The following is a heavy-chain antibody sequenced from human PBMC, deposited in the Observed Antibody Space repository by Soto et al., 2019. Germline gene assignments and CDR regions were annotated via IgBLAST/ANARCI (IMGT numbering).Heavy chain of an antibody. V-gene: IGHV4-59*01. J-gene: IGHJ4*02. Sequence: QVQLQESGPGLVKPSETLSLTCTVSGGSISNYYWSWIRQPPGKGLEWIGYIYYTGSTNYDPPLKSPGTISVGTSENQFSLRLSSLTAADTAIYYCARGRHCLDYWGQGTLVTVSS. CDR3: ARGRHCLDY. CDR2: IYYTGST. D-gene: IGHD6-25*01. CDR1: GGSISNYY.